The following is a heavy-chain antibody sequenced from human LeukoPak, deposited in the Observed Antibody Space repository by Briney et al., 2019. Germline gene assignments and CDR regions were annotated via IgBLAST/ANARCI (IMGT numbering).Heavy chain of an antibody. V-gene: IGHV4-61*02. Sequence: SETLSLTCTVSGGSISSANYYWSWIRQPAGQGLEWIGRIYTTGTTNYNPSLKSRVTISLDTSKNQFSLKLSSVTAADTAVYYCAKEVGQWLVRDNWFDPWGQGTLVTVSS. CDR2: IYTTGTT. CDR1: GGSISSANYY. CDR3: AKEVGQWLVRDNWFDP. J-gene: IGHJ5*02. D-gene: IGHD6-19*01.